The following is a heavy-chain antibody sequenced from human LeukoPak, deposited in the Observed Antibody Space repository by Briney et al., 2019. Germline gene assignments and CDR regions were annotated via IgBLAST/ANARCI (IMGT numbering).Heavy chain of an antibody. V-gene: IGHV4-34*01. Sequence: PSETLSLTCAVYGGSFSGYYWSWIRQPPGKGLEWIGETNHSGSTNYNPSLKSRVTISVDTSKNQFSLKLSSVTAADTAVYYCARGTSENYYDSSGYYYLFDYWGRGTLVTVSS. CDR2: TNHSGST. CDR1: GGSFSGYY. J-gene: IGHJ4*02. CDR3: ARGTSENYYDSSGYYYLFDY. D-gene: IGHD3-22*01.